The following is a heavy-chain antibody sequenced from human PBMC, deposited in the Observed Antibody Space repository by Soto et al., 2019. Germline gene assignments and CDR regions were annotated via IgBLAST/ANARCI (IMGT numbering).Heavy chain of an antibody. CDR2: IIPIFGTA. V-gene: IGHV1-69*13. CDR1: GGTFSSYA. J-gene: IGHJ6*02. D-gene: IGHD6-13*01. Sequence: SVKVSCKASGGTFSSYAISWVRQAPGQGLEWMGGIIPIFGTANYAQKFQGRVTITADESTSTAYMELSSLRSEDTAVYYCARTRQLVMLRLTYYYYYGMDVWGQGTTVTVSS. CDR3: ARTRQLVMLRLTYYYYYGMDV.